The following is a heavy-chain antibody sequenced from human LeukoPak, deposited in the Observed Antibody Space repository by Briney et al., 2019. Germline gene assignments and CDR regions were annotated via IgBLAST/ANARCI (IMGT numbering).Heavy chain of an antibody. V-gene: IGHV4-34*01. CDR3: AREGGPYRPLDY. Sequence: PSETLSLTCAVYGGSFSNYYWSWIRQPPGKGLEWIGEINHSGSTNYNPSLQSRLTMSVDFSENHISLKLTSVTAADTAVYYCAREGGPYRPLDYSGQGTLVTVSS. J-gene: IGHJ4*02. CDR1: GGSFSNYY. CDR2: INHSGST.